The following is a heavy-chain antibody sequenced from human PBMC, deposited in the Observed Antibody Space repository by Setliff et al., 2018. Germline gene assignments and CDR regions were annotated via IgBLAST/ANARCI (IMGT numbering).Heavy chain of an antibody. CDR1: GYSFTLYA. Sequence: ASVKVSCKASGYSFTLYAMHWMRQAPGQRLEWMGWMNIDNGKTEYSQEFQDRVTFTRDTFAETAYMELSSLRSEDTAVYYCAVPRGYCSGGSCYNFDYWGQGTLVTVSS. CDR3: AVPRGYCSGGSCYNFDY. V-gene: IGHV1-3*03. J-gene: IGHJ4*02. D-gene: IGHD2-15*01. CDR2: MNIDNGKT.